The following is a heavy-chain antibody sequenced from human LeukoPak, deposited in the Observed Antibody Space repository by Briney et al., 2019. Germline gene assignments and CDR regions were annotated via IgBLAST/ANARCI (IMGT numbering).Heavy chain of an antibody. J-gene: IGHJ4*02. CDR2: IYNRGNT. CDR1: GGSISSIGYY. Sequence: KSSETLSLTCTVSGGSISSIGYYWGWIRQPPGKGLEWIGSIYNRGNTYYNPSLKSRVTISVDTSKNQLSLNLSSVTDADTAVYYCVRSRYGGGDYWGPGSLVSVSS. CDR3: VRSRYGGGDY. D-gene: IGHD4-23*01. V-gene: IGHV4-39*01.